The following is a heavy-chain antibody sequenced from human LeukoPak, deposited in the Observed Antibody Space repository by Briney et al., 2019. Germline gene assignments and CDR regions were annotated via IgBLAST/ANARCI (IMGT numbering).Heavy chain of an antibody. CDR2: MNPNSGNT. J-gene: IGHJ4*02. D-gene: IGHD6-13*01. CDR1: GYTFTTYD. V-gene: IGHV1-8*01. Sequence: ASVKVSCEASGYTFTTYDINWVRQAAGQGLEWMGWMNPNSGNTGNEQKFQGRVTMTRNTSISTAYMELTSLTSEDTAVYFCAGIAAPGNRRLNFWGQGTLVTVSS. CDR3: AGIAAPGNRRLNF.